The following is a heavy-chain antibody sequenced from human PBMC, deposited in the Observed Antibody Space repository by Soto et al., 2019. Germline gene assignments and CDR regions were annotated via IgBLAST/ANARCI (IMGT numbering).Heavy chain of an antibody. Sequence: ASVKVSCKASGYTFTSYDINWVRQATGQGLEWMGWMNPNSGNTGYAQKFQGRVTMTRNTSISTAYMELSSLRSEDTAVYYCARLAPISSTSCHTCYYYGMDVWGQGTTVTVSS. CDR3: ARLAPISSTSCHTCYYYGMDV. V-gene: IGHV1-8*01. D-gene: IGHD2-2*02. J-gene: IGHJ6*02. CDR2: MNPNSGNT. CDR1: GYTFTSYD.